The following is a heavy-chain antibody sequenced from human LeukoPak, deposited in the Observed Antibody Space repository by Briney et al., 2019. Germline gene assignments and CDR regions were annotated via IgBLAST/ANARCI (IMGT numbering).Heavy chain of an antibody. CDR2: IIPFLDIA. CDR3: ARNPLPDTSSYYYYGMDV. CDR1: GGTFSNYA. D-gene: IGHD2-2*02. J-gene: IGHJ6*02. V-gene: IGHV1-69*04. Sequence: SVKVSCKASGGTFSNYAISWVRQAPGQGLEWMGRIIPFLDIADYAQKFQGRVTITADKSTNTAYMELSSLRSEDTAVYYCARNPLPDTSSYYYYGMDVWGQGTTVTVSS.